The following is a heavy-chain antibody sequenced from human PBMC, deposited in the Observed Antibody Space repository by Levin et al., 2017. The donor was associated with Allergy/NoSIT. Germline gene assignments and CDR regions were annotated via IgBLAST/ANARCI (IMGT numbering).Heavy chain of an antibody. CDR3: ATVEGLFCSGVSCSYSFHY. CDR1: GGSISTDNW. J-gene: IGHJ4*02. CDR2: IYRSGDT. Sequence: TSQTLSLTCAVSGGSISTDNWWSWIRQPPGKGLEWIGEIYRSGDTNHNPSLRSRVTMSVDKSKNHFSLTLSSVTGADAAVYYWATVEGLFCSGVSCSYSFHYWGQGALVTVSS. D-gene: IGHD3-9*01. V-gene: IGHV4-4*02.